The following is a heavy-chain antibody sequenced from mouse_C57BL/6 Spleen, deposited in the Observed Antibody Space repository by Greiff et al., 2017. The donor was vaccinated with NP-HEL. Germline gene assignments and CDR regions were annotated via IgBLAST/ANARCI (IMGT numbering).Heavy chain of an antibody. CDR2: IYPRSGNT. J-gene: IGHJ4*01. Sequence: VQLQQSGAELARPGASVKLSCKASGYTFTSYGISWVKQRTGQGLEWIGEIYPRSGNTYYNEKFKGKATLTADKSSSTACMELRSLTSEDSAVYFCARYGDYRAMDYWGQGTSVTVSS. CDR1: GYTFTSYG. D-gene: IGHD2-12*01. V-gene: IGHV1-81*01. CDR3: ARYGDYRAMDY.